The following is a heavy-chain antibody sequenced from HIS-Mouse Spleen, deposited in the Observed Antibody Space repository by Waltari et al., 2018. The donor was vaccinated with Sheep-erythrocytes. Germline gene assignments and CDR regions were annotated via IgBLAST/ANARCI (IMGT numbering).Heavy chain of an antibody. V-gene: IGHV3-30*18. CDR3: AKVRTVNYWYFDL. J-gene: IGHJ2*01. Sequence: QVQLVESVGGVVQPGRSLRLSCAASGFTFSSYGLHWVRQAPGKGLGWVAGISYDGSNKDYADSVKGRFTISRDNSQNTLYLKMNSMRAEDTAVYYCAKVRTVNYWYFDLWGRGTLVTVSS. D-gene: IGHD1-1*01. CDR2: ISYDGSNK. CDR1: GFTFSSYG.